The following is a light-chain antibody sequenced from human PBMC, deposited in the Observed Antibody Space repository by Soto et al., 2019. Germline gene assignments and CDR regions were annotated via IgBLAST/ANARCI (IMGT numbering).Light chain of an antibody. Sequence: QSALTQPASVSGSPGQSITISCTETSSDVGGYNYVSWYQQQSGKAPKLMIHEVSNRPSGVSSRFSGSKSGNTASLTISGLQAEDEADYYCSSYTSSRAYVFGTGTKLTVL. J-gene: IGLJ1*01. CDR2: EVS. CDR3: SSYTSSRAYV. CDR1: SSDVGGYNY. V-gene: IGLV2-14*01.